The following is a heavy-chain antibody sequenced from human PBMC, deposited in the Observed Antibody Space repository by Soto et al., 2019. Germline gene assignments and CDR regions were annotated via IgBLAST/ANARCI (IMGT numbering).Heavy chain of an antibody. D-gene: IGHD1-7*01. V-gene: IGHV3-49*03. J-gene: IGHJ5*02. CDR1: GFTLGDYA. CDR2: IRSKAYGGTT. CDR3: ARGRNRNYSWFDQ. Sequence: PGGSLRLSCTASGFTLGDYAMSWFRQAPGKGLEWVGFIRSKAYGGTTEYAASVKGRFTISRDDSKSIAYLQMNSLKTEDTAVSYCARGRNRNYSWFDQWGQGALVNVSS.